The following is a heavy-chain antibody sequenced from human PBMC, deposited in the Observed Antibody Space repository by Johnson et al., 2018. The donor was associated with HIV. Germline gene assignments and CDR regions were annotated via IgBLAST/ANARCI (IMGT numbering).Heavy chain of an antibody. V-gene: IGHV3-30*03. D-gene: IGHD6-19*01. CDR3: ARDPQQWLDVGAFDI. CDR1: GFTFTNYG. CDR2: ISYDGSNK. J-gene: IGHJ3*02. Sequence: QVQLVESGGGVVQPGRSLRLSCAASGFTFTNYGMHWVRQAPGKGLQWVAVISYDGSNKYYADSVKGRFTISRDNSKNTLYLQMNSLRAEDTAVHYCARDPQQWLDVGAFDIWCQGTMGTVSS.